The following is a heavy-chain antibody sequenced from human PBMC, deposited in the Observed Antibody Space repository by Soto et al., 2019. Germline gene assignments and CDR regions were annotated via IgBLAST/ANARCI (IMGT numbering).Heavy chain of an antibody. CDR3: GRFGGDGSYNF. Sequence: QVQLVESGGGLVKPGGSVRLSCAASGFTISDYYMTWILQAPRKGLEWVSDISISGTTIHYADSVLGRFTISRDNAKNSLWVQTTTLRADDTAVYYCGRFGGDGSYNFWGQGTLVTVSS. J-gene: IGHJ4*02. CDR1: GFTISDYY. V-gene: IGHV3-11*01. D-gene: IGHD3-9*01. CDR2: ISISGTTI.